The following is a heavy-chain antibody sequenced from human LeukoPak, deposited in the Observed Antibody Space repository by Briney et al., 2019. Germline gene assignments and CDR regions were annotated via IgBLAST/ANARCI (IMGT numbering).Heavy chain of an antibody. J-gene: IGHJ4*02. CDR3: ARGEGYSSSWSPYYFDY. CDR2: ISYDGSNK. CDR1: GFTFSSYA. Sequence: GGSLRVSCAAPGFTFSSYAMRGVCEAPGRGRERGAVISYDGSNKYYADSVKGRFTISRDNSKNTLYLQMNSLRAEDTAVYYCARGEGYSSSWSPYYFDYWGQGTLVTVSS. V-gene: IGHV3-30-3*01. D-gene: IGHD6-13*01.